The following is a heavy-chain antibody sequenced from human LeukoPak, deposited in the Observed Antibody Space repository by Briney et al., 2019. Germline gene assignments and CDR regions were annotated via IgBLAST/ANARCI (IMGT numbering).Heavy chain of an antibody. D-gene: IGHD1-26*01. CDR1: GFTFSSYA. CDR3: ANSIVGASPYFDY. CDR2: ISYDGSNK. V-gene: IGHV3-30*04. J-gene: IGHJ4*02. Sequence: GGSLRLSCAASGFTFSSYAMHWVRQAPGKGLEWVAVISYDGSNKYYADSVKGRFTISRDNSKNTLYLQMNSLRAEDTAVYYCANSIVGASPYFDYWGQGTLVTVSS.